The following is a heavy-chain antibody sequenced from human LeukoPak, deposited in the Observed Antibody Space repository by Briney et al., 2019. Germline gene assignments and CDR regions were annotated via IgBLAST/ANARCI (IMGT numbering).Heavy chain of an antibody. D-gene: IGHD3-22*01. CDR2: IKRKTDVGTT. Sequence: GGPLSLFCAASGFTFRKAWMSWVRQAPGKGLDWVGRIKRKTDVGTTDYAAPVKGRFTSSRDDSQNTLYLQMNSLKTEDTAVYYCTTEAPYDSSGYYPTTTFDYWGQGTLVTVSS. V-gene: IGHV3-15*01. J-gene: IGHJ4*02. CDR1: GFTFRKAW. CDR3: TTEAPYDSSGYYPTTTFDY.